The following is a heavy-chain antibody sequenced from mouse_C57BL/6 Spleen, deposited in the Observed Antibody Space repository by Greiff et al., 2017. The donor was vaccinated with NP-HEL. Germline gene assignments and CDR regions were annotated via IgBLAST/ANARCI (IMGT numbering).Heavy chain of an antibody. Sequence: VQLQESGPELVKPGASVTLSCKASGYTFTDYYINWVKQRPGQGLEWIGWIFPGSGSTYYNEKFKGKATLTVDKSSSTAYMLLSSLTSEDYAVYYCSRRGCDDDQYFDDWGTGTTVTVSS. CDR1: GYTFTDYY. V-gene: IGHV1-75*01. CDR3: SRRGCDDDQYFDD. D-gene: IGHD2-4*01. J-gene: IGHJ1*03. CDR2: IFPGSGST.